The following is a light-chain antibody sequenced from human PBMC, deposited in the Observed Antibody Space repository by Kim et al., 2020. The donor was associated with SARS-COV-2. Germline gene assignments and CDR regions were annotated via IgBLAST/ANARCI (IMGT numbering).Light chain of an antibody. CDR3: HSRDISGYNWV. CDR1: SLRSYY. J-gene: IGLJ3*02. V-gene: IGLV3-19*01. Sequence: ALGQTVTITCQGDSLRSYYANWYQQKAGQAPVLVVYGKNDRPSGIPDRFSGSNSGSTASLTIIGAQADDEADYYCHSRDISGYNWVFGGGTQLTVL. CDR2: GKN.